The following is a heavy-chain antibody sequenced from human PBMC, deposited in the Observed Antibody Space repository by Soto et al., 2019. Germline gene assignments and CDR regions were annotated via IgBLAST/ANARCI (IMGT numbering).Heavy chain of an antibody. J-gene: IGHJ3*02. Sequence: SETLSLTSAVYGGFVSSGSYYWSWIRQPPGKGLEWIGEMSHSGGTHFNPSLKSRVTISVDTSKNQFSLKMSSVTAADTALYYCARVERGTATTVVDAFDIWGPGTMVTVSS. V-gene: IGHV4-61*01. CDR1: GGFVSSGSYY. CDR2: MSHSGGT. CDR3: ARVERGTATTVVDAFDI. D-gene: IGHD1-1*01.